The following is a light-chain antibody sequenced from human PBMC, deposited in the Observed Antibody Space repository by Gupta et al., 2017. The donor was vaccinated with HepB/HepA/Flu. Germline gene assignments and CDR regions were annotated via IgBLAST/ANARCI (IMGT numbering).Light chain of an antibody. V-gene: IGLV1-51*02. Sequence: VLTQPPSVSAAPGQKVTISCSGSSSNIGSNFVSWYQHLPGTAPKLLIYENDKRPSSIPDRFSGSKSGTSATLDITGLQTGDEADHYCGTWDTSRLGVFGGGTKLTVL. CDR3: GTWDTSRLGV. CDR2: END. J-gene: IGLJ2*01. CDR1: SSNIGSNF.